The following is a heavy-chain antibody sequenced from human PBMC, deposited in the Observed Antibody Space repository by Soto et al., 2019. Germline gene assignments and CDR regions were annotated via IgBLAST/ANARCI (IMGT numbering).Heavy chain of an antibody. V-gene: IGHV1-3*05. J-gene: IGHJ4*02. D-gene: IGHD6-19*01. Sequence: QVQLVQSGAEEKKPGASVKVSCKASGYTFTGYAMQWVRQAPGQRLEWMGWINAGNGNTKYSQKFQGRVTITRDTSASAAYMELSSLSSEDTAVYYCARAVAVPADFDYWGQGTLVTVSS. CDR1: GYTFTGYA. CDR2: INAGNGNT. CDR3: ARAVAVPADFDY.